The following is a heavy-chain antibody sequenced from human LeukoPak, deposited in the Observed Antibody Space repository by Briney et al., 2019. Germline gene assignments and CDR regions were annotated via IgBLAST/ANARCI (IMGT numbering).Heavy chain of an antibody. J-gene: IGHJ3*02. CDR2: IFHTGTT. V-gene: IGHV4-38-2*02. CDR1: GYSISSGFY. CDR3: ARVWSGSSDEAFDI. D-gene: IGHD3-3*01. Sequence: SETLSLTCTVSGYSISSGFYWGWIRQPPGKGLEWIGSIFHTGTTYYNPSLKSRVTISVDTSKNQVSLKMSFVTVADTAVYYCARVWSGSSDEAFDIWGQGTNVTVSS.